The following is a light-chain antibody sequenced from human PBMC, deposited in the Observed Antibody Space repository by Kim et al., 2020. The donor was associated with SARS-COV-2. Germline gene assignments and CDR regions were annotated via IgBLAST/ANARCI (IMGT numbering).Light chain of an antibody. CDR1: QDIGNS. CDR3: QQTKSFPLT. J-gene: IGKJ4*01. Sequence: SASVGDRISITCRASQDIGNSLAWYQHKPGKAPRLLIYSASFYESGVPSRFSGSVSGTDFTLTISALQPEDFATYYCQQTKSFPLTFGGGTKLEI. V-gene: IGKV1-12*01. CDR2: SAS.